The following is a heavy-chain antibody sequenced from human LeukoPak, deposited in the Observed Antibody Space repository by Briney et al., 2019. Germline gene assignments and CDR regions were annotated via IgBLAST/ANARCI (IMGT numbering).Heavy chain of an antibody. J-gene: IGHJ3*02. CDR3: ARESGSSLNDAFDI. CDR2: ISYSGST. V-gene: IGHV4-59*08. CDR1: GGSISSYY. D-gene: IGHD3-10*01. Sequence: SETLSLTCTVSGGSISSYYWSWIRQPPGKGLEWIGYISYSGSTNYKSSLKSRVTISVDTSKNQFSLKLSSVTAADTAVYYYARESGSSLNDAFDIWGQGTMVTVSS.